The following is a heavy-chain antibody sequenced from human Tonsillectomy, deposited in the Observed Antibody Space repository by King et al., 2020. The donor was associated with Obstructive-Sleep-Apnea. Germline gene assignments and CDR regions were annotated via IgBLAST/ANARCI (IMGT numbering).Heavy chain of an antibody. D-gene: IGHD5-18*01. CDR3: ARDTASAGYYYYYYGMDV. CDR2: ISYDGSNK. J-gene: IGHJ6*02. V-gene: IGHV3-30*04. CDR1: GFTFSSYA. Sequence: VQLVESGGGVVQPGRSLRLSCAASGFTFSSYAMHWVRQAPGKGLEWVAVISYDGSNKYYADSVKGRFTISRDNSKNTLYLQMNSLRAEDTALYYCARDTASAGYYYYYYGMDVWGQGTTVTVSS.